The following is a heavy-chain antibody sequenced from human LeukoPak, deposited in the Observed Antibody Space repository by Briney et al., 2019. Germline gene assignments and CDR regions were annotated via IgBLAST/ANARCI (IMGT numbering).Heavy chain of an antibody. J-gene: IGHJ4*02. D-gene: IGHD6-13*01. CDR2: VTPVFGTP. V-gene: IGHV1-69*01. CDR1: GGSFSSYP. Sequence: ASVTASCKASGGSFSSYPISWVRQAPGQGLQWMGGVTPVFGTPNYAQEFQGRVTLTADDSTNTAYMELNSLRSDDTAVYYCARGSASNWPVDIWGQGTLVIVSS. CDR3: ARGSASNWPVDI.